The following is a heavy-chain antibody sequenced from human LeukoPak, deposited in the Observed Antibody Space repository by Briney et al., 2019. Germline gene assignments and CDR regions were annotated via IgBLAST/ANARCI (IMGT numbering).Heavy chain of an antibody. V-gene: IGHV4-30-4*01. Sequence: SETLSLTCTVSGGSISRGDYYWSWIRQPPGKGLEWIGYIYYSGSTYYNPSLKSRVTISVDTSKNQFSLKLSSVTAADTAVYYCASYYARPHWFDPWGQGTLVTVPS. J-gene: IGHJ5*02. D-gene: IGHD2-2*01. CDR1: GGSISRGDYY. CDR2: IYYSGST. CDR3: ASYYARPHWFDP.